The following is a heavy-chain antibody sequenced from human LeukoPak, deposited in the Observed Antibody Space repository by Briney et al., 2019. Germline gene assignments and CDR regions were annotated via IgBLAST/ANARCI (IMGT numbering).Heavy chain of an antibody. J-gene: IGHJ4*02. D-gene: IGHD5-18*01. CDR2: IETGGAST. CDR3: AKEYGYTYGEFDY. V-gene: IGHV3-23*01. Sequence: GGSLRLSCAASGFTFSSYGMSWVRQAPGKGLEWVSAIETGGASTYYADSVKGRFSISRDNSKNTLYLQMNSLRAEDTAVYYCAKEYGYTYGEFDYWGQGTLVTVSS. CDR1: GFTFSSYG.